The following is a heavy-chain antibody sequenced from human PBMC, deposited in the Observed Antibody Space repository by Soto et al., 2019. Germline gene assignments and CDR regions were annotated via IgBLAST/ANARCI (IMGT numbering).Heavy chain of an antibody. CDR1: GGSFSGYY. J-gene: IGHJ4*02. CDR3: ARRWGTYFDF. CDR2: IYYSGST. Sequence: SETLSLTCAVYGGSFSGYYWTWIRQPPGKGLEWIGYIYYSGSTDYDPSLKSRVTISVDTSKNQFSLKLSSVTAADTAVYYCARRWGTYFDFWGQGTLVTVSS. V-gene: IGHV4-59*01. D-gene: IGHD7-27*01.